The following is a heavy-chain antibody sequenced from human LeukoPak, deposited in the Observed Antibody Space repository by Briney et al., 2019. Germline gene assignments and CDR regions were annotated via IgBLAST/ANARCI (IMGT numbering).Heavy chain of an antibody. CDR1: DGSIIGYY. D-gene: IGHD1-14*01. CDR3: ARHRGSNLNRSFDF. V-gene: IGHV4-59*08. J-gene: IGHJ4*02. CDR2: IYYSGST. Sequence: SETLSLTCTVSDGSIIGYYWSWIRQPPGKGLEWIASIYYSGSTNNNPSLKSRITVSLDTSKNQFSLKLSSVTAADTAVYYCARHRGSNLNRSFDFWGQGTLVTVSS.